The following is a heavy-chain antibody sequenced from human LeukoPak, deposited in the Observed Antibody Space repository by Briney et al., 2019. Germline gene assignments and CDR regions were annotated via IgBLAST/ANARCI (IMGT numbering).Heavy chain of an antibody. Sequence: ASVKVSCKASGYTFTDYYMHWVRQAPGQGLEWMGWINPNSGVTQYLQKFQGRVAMTRDTSISTAYMDLSRLTSDDTAVYYCAAGGITGTTWTFYYYYYGMDVWGQGTTVTVSS. D-gene: IGHD1-7*01. V-gene: IGHV1-2*02. CDR2: INPNSGVT. J-gene: IGHJ6*02. CDR3: AAGGITGTTWTFYYYYYGMDV. CDR1: GYTFTDYY.